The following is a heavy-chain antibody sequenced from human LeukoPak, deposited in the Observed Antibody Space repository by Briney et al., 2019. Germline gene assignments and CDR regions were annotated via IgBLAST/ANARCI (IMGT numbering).Heavy chain of an antibody. V-gene: IGHV1-46*01. J-gene: IGHJ4*02. CDR2: INPSGGST. Sequence: GASVKVSCKASGYTFTSYYMHWVRQAPGQGLERMGIINPSGGSTSYAQKFQGRVTMTRDMSTSTVYMELSSLRSEDTAVYYCARGYGSGSYRYYFDYWGQGTLVTVSS. D-gene: IGHD3-10*01. CDR1: GYTFTSYY. CDR3: ARGYGSGSYRYYFDY.